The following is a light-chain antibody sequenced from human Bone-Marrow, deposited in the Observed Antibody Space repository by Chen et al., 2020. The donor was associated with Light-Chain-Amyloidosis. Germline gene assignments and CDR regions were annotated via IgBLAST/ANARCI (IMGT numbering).Light chain of an antibody. V-gene: IGLV3-25*03. Sequence: SYELTQPPSVSVSPGQTARITCSGDDLPTKYAYWYQQKPGQAPVLVINRDTERPSGISERFSVSSSGTTATLTISGVQAEDEADYHCQSADSSGTYEVIFGGGTKLTVL. CDR1: DLPTKY. CDR2: RDT. J-gene: IGLJ2*01. CDR3: QSADSSGTYEVI.